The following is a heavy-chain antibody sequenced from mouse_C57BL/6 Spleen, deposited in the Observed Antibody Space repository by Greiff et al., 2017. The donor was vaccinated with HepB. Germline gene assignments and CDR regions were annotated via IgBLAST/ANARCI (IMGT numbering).Heavy chain of an antibody. V-gene: IGHV1-53*01. Sequence: VQLQQPGTELVKPGASVKLSCKASGYTFTSYWMHWVKQRPGQGLEWIGNINPSNGGTNYNEKFKSKATLTVDKSSSTAYMQLSSLTSEDSAVYYCAREAGLGFWYFDVWGTGTTVTVSS. J-gene: IGHJ1*03. D-gene: IGHD4-1*01. CDR3: AREAGLGFWYFDV. CDR2: INPSNGGT. CDR1: GYTFTSYW.